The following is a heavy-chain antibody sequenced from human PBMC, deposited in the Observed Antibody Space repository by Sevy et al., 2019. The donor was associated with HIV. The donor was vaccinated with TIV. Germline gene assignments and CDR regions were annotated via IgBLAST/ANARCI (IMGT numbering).Heavy chain of an antibody. CDR2: VWYDGSNK. Sequence: GESLKISCAASGFTFSSYGMHWVRQAPSKGLDWVAVVWYDGSNKYYADSVKGRFTISRDNSKNTLYLLMNSLRAEDTAVYYCARDFPGMDVWGQGTTVTVSS. CDR3: ARDFPGMDV. CDR1: GFTFSSYG. J-gene: IGHJ6*02. V-gene: IGHV3-33*01.